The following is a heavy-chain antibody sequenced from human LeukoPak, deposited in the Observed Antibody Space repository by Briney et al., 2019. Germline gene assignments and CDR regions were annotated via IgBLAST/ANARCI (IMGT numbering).Heavy chain of an antibody. CDR1: GGSFSGYY. CDR3: ARPSTVTTNYFDY. V-gene: IGHV4-34*01. J-gene: IGHJ4*02. D-gene: IGHD4-17*01. Sequence: PSETLSLTCAVYGGSFSGYYWSWIRQPPGKGLEWIGEINHSGSTNYNPSLKSRVTISVDTSKNQFPLKLSSVTAADTAVYYCARPSTVTTNYFDYWGQGTLVTVSS. CDR2: INHSGST.